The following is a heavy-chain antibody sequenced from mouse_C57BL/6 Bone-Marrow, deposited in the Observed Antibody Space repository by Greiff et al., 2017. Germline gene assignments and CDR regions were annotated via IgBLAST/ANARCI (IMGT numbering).Heavy chain of an antibody. V-gene: IGHV10-1*01. CDR1: GFSFNTYA. D-gene: IGHD1-1*01. CDR2: IRSKSNNYAT. Sequence: EVKLVESGGGLVQPKGSLKLSCAASGFSFNTYAMNWVRQAPGKGLEWVARIRSKSNNYATYYADSVKDRFTISSDDSESMLYLQMNNLKTEDTAMYYWVGFTGVGPYAMDYWGQGTSVTVSS. CDR3: VGFTGVGPYAMDY. J-gene: IGHJ4*01.